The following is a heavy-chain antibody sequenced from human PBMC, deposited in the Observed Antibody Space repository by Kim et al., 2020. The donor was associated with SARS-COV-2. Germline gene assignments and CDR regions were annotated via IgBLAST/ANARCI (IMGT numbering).Heavy chain of an antibody. J-gene: IGHJ1*01. CDR2: ISYDGSNK. V-gene: IGHV3-30*18. CDR1: GFTFSSYG. CDR3: AKDRDTGIAVAGLQS. D-gene: IGHD6-19*01. Sequence: GGSLRLSCAASGFTFSSYGMHWVRQAPGKGLEWVAVISYDGSNKYYADSVKGRFTISRDNSKNTLYLQMNSLRAEDTAVYYCAKDRDTGIAVAGLQSWG.